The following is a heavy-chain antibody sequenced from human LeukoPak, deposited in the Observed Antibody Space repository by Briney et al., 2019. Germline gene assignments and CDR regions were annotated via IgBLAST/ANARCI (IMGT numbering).Heavy chain of an antibody. CDR3: ARSFRPRDGYNYSSPQNGY. Sequence: KTGGSLRLSCAASGFTFSSYSMNWVRQAPGKGLEWVSSISSSSSYIYYADSVKGRFTISRDNAKNSLYLQMNSLRAEDTAVYYCARSFRPRDGYNYSSPQNGYWGQGTLVTVSS. J-gene: IGHJ4*02. CDR1: GFTFSSYS. V-gene: IGHV3-21*01. CDR2: ISSSSSYI. D-gene: IGHD5-24*01.